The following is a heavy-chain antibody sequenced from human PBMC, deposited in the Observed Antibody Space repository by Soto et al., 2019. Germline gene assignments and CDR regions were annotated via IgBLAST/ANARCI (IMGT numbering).Heavy chain of an antibody. J-gene: IGHJ4*02. CDR3: ARVRMLWYGELSH. CDR1: EYSFMTYD. Sequence: QVQLVQSGAEVKKPGASVKISFKASEYSFMTYDLHWVREAPGQRPEWMGWINPGNGNTEYSQKLQGRVTITRDTSARTVFMEVANMTSEDTAVYYCARVRMLWYGELSHWGQGTQVIVSA. V-gene: IGHV1-3*01. D-gene: IGHD3-10*01. CDR2: INPGNGNT.